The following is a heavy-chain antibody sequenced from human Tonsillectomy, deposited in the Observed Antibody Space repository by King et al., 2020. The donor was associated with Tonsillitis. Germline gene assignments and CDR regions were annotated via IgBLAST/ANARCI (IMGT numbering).Heavy chain of an antibody. CDR1: GVSLSTSGMC. CDR2: IDWDDDK. D-gene: IGHD1-26*01. J-gene: IGHJ3*02. Sequence: VTLQESGPALVKPPQTLTLTCTFSGVSLSTSGMCVSWIRQPPGKALEWLARIDWDDDKYYSTSLKTRLTISKDTSKNQVVLTMTNIDPVDTATYYCARIQSGCYLGAFDIWGQGTMVTVSS. CDR3: ARIQSGCYLGAFDI. V-gene: IGHV2-70*11.